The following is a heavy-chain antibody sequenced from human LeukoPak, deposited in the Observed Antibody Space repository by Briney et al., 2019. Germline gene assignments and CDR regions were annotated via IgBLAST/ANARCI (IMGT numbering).Heavy chain of an antibody. J-gene: IGHJ1*01. CDR3: ARGPRAVAGTLQYFQH. CDR2: INHSGST. CDR1: GGSFSGYY. V-gene: IGHV4-34*01. D-gene: IGHD6-19*01. Sequence: SETLSLTCAVYGGSFSGYYWSWIRQPPGKGLEWIGEINHSGSTNYNPSLKSRVTISVDTSKNQFSLKLSSVTAADTAVYYCARGPRAVAGTLQYFQHWGQGTLVTVSS.